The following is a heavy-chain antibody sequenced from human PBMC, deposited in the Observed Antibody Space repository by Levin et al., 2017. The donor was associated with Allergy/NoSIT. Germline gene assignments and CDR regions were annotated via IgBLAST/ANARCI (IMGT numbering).Heavy chain of an antibody. V-gene: IGHV4-39*01. CDR3: ARRFPGSGSWGMASLFDY. CDR1: GGSISSSSYY. Sequence: SETLSLTCTVSGGSISSSSYYWGWIRQPPGTGLEWIGSIYYSGSTYYNPSLKSRVTISVDTSKNQFSLKLSSVTAADTAVYYCARRFPGSGSWGMASLFDYWGQGTLVTVSS. CDR2: IYYSGST. J-gene: IGHJ4*02. D-gene: IGHD3-10*01.